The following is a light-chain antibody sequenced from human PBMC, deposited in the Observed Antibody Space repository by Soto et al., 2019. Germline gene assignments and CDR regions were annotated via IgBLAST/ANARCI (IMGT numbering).Light chain of an antibody. CDR1: QSISKY. CDR2: LAS. J-gene: IGKJ2*01. V-gene: IGKV1-39*01. Sequence: DIQMTQSPSSLSASVGDRVTMTCRAGQSISKYLNWYQRKPGKAPKLLIYLASKLQSGVPSRFSGTGSVTDFALTISSLQPEDVATYYCQHTYSIPYTFGQGTKLELK. CDR3: QHTYSIPYT.